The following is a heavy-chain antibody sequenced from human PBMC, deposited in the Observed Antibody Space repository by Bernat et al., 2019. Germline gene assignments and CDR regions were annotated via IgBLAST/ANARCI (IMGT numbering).Heavy chain of an antibody. D-gene: IGHD1-1*01. J-gene: IGHJ4*02. Sequence: QVQLVQSGAEVKNPGASVKVSCKASGYTFTSNYLHWVRQAPGQGLEYMGIINPGGGSTSYAQKFQGRVTMTRDTSTSTVYMELSSLRSEDTAVYYCARGGLSAELERLYYFDYWGQGTLVTFFS. V-gene: IGHV1-46*01. CDR2: INPGGGST. CDR3: ARGGLSAELERLYYFDY. CDR1: GYTFTSNY.